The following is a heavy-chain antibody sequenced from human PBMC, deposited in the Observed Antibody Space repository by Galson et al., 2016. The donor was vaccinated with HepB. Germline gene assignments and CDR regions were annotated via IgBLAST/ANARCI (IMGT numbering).Heavy chain of an antibody. CDR2: IISDGSST. J-gene: IGHJ6*02. D-gene: IGHD3-3*01. CDR1: GDTFSSYW. CDR3: ARAGPRITILGAPHPVEGYYYGMDV. Sequence: SLRLSCAASGDTFSSYWMHWVRQPPGKGLVWVSRIISDGSSTTYADAVKGRFTISRDNAKNTLYLQMNSLRAEDTAVYYCARAGPRITILGAPHPVEGYYYGMDVWGQGTTVTVSS. V-gene: IGHV3-74*03.